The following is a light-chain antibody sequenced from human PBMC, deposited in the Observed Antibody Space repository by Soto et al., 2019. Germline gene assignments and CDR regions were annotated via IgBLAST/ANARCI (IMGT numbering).Light chain of an antibody. CDR2: EVS. Sequence: QSVLTQPASVSGSPGQSITISCTGTSSDVGGYNYVSGYQQHPGKAPKLMIYEVSNRPSGVSNRFSGSKSGNTASLTISGLQAEDEADYYCSSYAGSSIWVFGGGTKVTVL. CDR1: SSDVGGYNY. J-gene: IGLJ3*02. CDR3: SSYAGSSIWV. V-gene: IGLV2-14*01.